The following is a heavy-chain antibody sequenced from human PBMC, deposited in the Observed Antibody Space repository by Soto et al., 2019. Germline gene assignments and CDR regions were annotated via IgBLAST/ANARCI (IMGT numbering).Heavy chain of an antibody. CDR3: AREEYSSSWYTYTNSYMDV. CDR1: GFTFSSYW. CDR2: IKQDGSEK. Sequence: GGSLRLSCAASGFTFSSYWMSWVRQAPGKGLEWVANIKQDGSEKYYVDSVKGRFTISRDNAKNSLYLQMNSLRAEDTAVYYCAREEYSSSWYTYTNSYMDVWGKGTTVTVSS. J-gene: IGHJ6*03. V-gene: IGHV3-7*01. D-gene: IGHD6-13*01.